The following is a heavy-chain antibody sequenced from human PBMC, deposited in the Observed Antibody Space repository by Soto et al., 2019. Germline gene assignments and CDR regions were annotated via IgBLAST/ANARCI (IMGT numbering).Heavy chain of an antibody. CDR1: GATVSTGAYY. CDR3: VRALRHTAMVYPWFDP. Sequence: LSLTCTVSGATVSTGAYYWGWVRQRPGRGLEWIGYVYESGYTYYNMSLKSRLTISLDRSNNQFSLGLTSVTAADTAVYYCVRALRHTAMVYPWFDPWDQGTLVTVSS. D-gene: IGHD5-18*01. V-gene: IGHV4-31*03. CDR2: VYESGYT. J-gene: IGHJ5*02.